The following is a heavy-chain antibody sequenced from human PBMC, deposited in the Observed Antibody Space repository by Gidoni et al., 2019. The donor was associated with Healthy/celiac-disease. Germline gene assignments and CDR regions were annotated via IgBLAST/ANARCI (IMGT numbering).Heavy chain of an antibody. CDR2: ISAYKATT. CDR1: GYTFTSYG. V-gene: IGHV1-18*04. CDR3: ARELCGEWEPRLQD. D-gene: IGHD1-26*01. Sequence: QVQLVQSGAEVKKPGASVKVSCKASGYTFTSYGISWVRQAPGQGLEWMGWISAYKATTTYAQMLQVRVTMTTATATSTAYMERRSLRSDDTAVYYCARELCGEWEPRLQDWGQVTLVTVSS. J-gene: IGHJ4*02.